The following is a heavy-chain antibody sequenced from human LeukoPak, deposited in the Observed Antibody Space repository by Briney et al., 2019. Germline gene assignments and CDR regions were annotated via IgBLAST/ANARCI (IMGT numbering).Heavy chain of an antibody. V-gene: IGHV1-8*02. Sequence: ASVKVSCKASGYTFTSYDINWVRQATGQGLEWMESINPNSGNTGYAQKFQGRVTMTRNTSISTAYMELSSLRSEDTAVYYCARGRTTVVTLIGYYYYMDVWGKGTTVTISS. CDR3: ARGRTTVVTLIGYYYYMDV. J-gene: IGHJ6*03. D-gene: IGHD4-23*01. CDR1: GYTFTSYD. CDR2: INPNSGNT.